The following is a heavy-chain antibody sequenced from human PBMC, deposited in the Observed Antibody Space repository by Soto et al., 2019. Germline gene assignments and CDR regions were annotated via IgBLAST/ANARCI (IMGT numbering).Heavy chain of an antibody. CDR2: ISGSGGST. CDR3: AKASDPAGYYYYYYMDV. J-gene: IGHJ6*03. CDR1: GFTFSRYA. Sequence: GGSLRLSCAASGFTFSRYAMRWVLQAPGKGLEWVSGISGSGGSTYYADSVKGRFTISRDNSKNTLYLQMNSLRAEDTAVYYCAKASDPAGYYYYYYMDVWGKGTTVTVSS. V-gene: IGHV3-23*01.